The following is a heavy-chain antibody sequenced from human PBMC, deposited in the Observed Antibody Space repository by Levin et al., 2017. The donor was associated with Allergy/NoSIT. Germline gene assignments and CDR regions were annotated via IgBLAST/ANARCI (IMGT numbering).Heavy chain of an antibody. CDR3: AREMAVRGFDR. V-gene: IGHV4-59*01. D-gene: IGHD3-10*01. CDR1: GGSISSYY. CDR2: IYYSGST. J-gene: IGHJ2*01. Sequence: SQTLSLTCTVSGGSISSYYWSWLRQPPGKGLEWIGYIYYSGSTNYNPSLKSRVTISVDTSKNQFSLKLSSVTAADTAVYYCAREMAVRGFDRWGRGTLVTVSS.